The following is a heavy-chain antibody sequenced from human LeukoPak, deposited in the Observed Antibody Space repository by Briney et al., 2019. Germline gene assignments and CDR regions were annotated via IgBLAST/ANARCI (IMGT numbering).Heavy chain of an antibody. CDR1: GYTFTSYG. V-gene: IGHV1-18*01. Sequence: GASVKVSCKASGYTFTSYGISWVRQAPGQGLEWMGWISAYNGNTNYAQKLQGRVTMTTDTSTSTAYMELRSLRSDDTAVYYCAREAGFTMVRGVMDPRNWFDPWGQGTLVTVSS. CDR3: AREAGFTMVRGVMDPRNWFDP. D-gene: IGHD3-10*01. CDR2: ISAYNGNT. J-gene: IGHJ5*02.